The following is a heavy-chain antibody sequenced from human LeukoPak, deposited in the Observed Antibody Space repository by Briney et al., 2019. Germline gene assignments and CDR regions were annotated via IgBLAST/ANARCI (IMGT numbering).Heavy chain of an antibody. Sequence: SVKVSCKASGGTFSSYAISWVRQAPGQGLEWMGGIIPIFGTANYAQKFQGRVTITTDESTSTAYIELSSLRSEDTAVYYCARRTDGSGSYYDWGQGTLVTVSS. CDR1: GGTFSSYA. CDR2: IIPIFGTA. CDR3: ARRTDGSGSYYD. V-gene: IGHV1-69*05. D-gene: IGHD3-10*01. J-gene: IGHJ4*02.